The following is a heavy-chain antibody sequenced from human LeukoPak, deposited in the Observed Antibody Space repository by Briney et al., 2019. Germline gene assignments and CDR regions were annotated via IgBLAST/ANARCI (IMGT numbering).Heavy chain of an antibody. D-gene: IGHD3-9*01. CDR1: GGTFSSYA. CDR2: IIPIFGTA. J-gene: IGHJ6*03. CDR3: ASTYYDILTGYYYYYMDV. Sequence: SVKVSCKASGGTFSSYAISWVRQAPGQGLEWMGGIIPIFGTANYAQKFQGRVTITTDESTSTAYMELSSLRSEDTAVYYCASTYYDILTGYYYYYMDVWGKGTTVTVSS. V-gene: IGHV1-69*05.